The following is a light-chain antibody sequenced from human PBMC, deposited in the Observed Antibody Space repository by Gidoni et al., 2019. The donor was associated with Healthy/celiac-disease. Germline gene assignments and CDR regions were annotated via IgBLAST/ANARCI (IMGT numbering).Light chain of an antibody. J-gene: IGKJ2*01. Sequence: ELVLTQSPGTLAWSPGERATLSCRASQSVSSSYLAWYQQQPGQAPRLLIYGASSRATGIPDMFSGSGSGTDFTLTISRLEPEYFAVYYCQQYGSSPYTFXQXTKLXIK. CDR2: GAS. CDR3: QQYGSSPYT. CDR1: QSVSSSY. V-gene: IGKV3-20*01.